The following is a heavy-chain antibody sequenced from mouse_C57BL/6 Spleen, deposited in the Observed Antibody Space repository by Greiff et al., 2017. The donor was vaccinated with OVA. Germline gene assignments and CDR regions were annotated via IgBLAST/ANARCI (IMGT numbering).Heavy chain of an antibody. Sequence: EVKVEESGPGMVKPSQSLSLTCTVTGYSITSGYDWHWIRHFPGNKLEWMGYISYSGSTNYNPSLKSRISITHDTSKNHFFLKLNSVTTEDTATYYCARDNDYDGPWYFDVWGTGTTVTVSS. D-gene: IGHD2-4*01. V-gene: IGHV3-1*01. CDR3: ARDNDYDGPWYFDV. J-gene: IGHJ1*03. CDR1: GYSITSGYD. CDR2: ISYSGST.